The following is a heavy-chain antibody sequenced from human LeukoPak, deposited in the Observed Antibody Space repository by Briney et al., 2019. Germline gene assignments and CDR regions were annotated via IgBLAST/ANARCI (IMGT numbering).Heavy chain of an antibody. CDR2: IYSGGST. CDR3: ARDKAPYYYGSGSYSDY. Sequence: GGSLRLSCAASGVTFSSYAMSWVRQAPGKGLEWVSIIYSGGSTYYADSVKGRFTISRDNSKNTLYLQMNSLRAEDTAVYYCARDKAPYYYGSGSYSDYWGQGTLVTVSS. V-gene: IGHV3-66*02. CDR1: GVTFSSYA. D-gene: IGHD3-10*01. J-gene: IGHJ4*02.